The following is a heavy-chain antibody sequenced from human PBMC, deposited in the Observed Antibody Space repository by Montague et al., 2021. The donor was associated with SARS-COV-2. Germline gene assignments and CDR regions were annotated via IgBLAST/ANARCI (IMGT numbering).Heavy chain of an antibody. V-gene: IGHV4-34*01. CDR2: INHSGST. CDR1: GGSFSGFY. J-gene: IGHJ6*02. Sequence: SETLSLTCAVYGGSFSGFYWGWIRQPPGKGLEWIGEINHSGSTNXNPSLKSRVTISVDTSKNQFSLKLSSVTAADTAVYYCARWRPCNYWLYYYCYVMDVWGQGTPVTVSS. D-gene: IGHD1-7*01. CDR3: ARWRPCNYWLYYYCYVMDV.